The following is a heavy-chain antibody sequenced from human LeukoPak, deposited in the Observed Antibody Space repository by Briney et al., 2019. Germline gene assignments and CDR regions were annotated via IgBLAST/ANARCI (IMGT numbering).Heavy chain of an antibody. D-gene: IGHD4-11*01. CDR3: ARRPGDYSNFNWFGP. V-gene: IGHV4-59*01. Sequence: SETLSLTCTVSGGSISSYYWSWIRQPPGKGLEWIGYIYYSGSTNYNPSLKSRVIISVDTSKNQFSLKLSSVTAADTAVYYCARRPGDYSNFNWFGPWGQGTLVTVSS. CDR1: GGSISSYY. J-gene: IGHJ5*02. CDR2: IYYSGST.